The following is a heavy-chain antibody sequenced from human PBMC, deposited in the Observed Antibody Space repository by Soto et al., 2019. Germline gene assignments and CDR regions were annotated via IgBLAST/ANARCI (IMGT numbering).Heavy chain of an antibody. D-gene: IGHD4-17*01. V-gene: IGHV3-53*01. CDR1: WFTVSSNY. CDR2: IYSGGST. J-gene: IGHJ6*02. Sequence: PGGSLRLSCAASWFTVSSNYMSWVRQAPGKGLEWVSVIYSGGSTYYADSVKGRFTISRDNSKNTLYLQMNSLRAEDTAVYYCASRTTSPYYYYGMDVWGQGTTVTVSS. CDR3: ASRTTSPYYYYGMDV.